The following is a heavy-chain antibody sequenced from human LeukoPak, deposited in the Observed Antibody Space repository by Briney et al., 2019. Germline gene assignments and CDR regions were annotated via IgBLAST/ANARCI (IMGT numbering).Heavy chain of an antibody. CDR3: ARDYRLLWFGESRAYFDY. Sequence: GGSLRLSCAASGFTFSSYSMNWVRQAPGKGLEWVSSISSSSSYIYYADSVKGRFTISRDNAKNSLYLQMNGLRAEDTAVYYCARDYRLLWFGESRAYFDYWGQGTLVTVSS. D-gene: IGHD3-10*01. V-gene: IGHV3-21*01. J-gene: IGHJ4*02. CDR1: GFTFSSYS. CDR2: ISSSSSYI.